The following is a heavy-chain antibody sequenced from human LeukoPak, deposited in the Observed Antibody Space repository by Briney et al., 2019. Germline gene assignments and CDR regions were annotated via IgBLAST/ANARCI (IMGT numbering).Heavy chain of an antibody. CDR3: AIFQGATTSNYYGMDV. D-gene: IGHD1-26*01. V-gene: IGHV3-23*01. J-gene: IGHJ6*02. CDR1: GFTFSSYA. CDR2: ISGSGGST. Sequence: GGSLRLSCAASGFTFSSYAMSWVRQAPGKGLEWVSAISGSGGSTYYADSVKGRFTISRDNSKNTLYLQMNSLRAEDTAVYYCAIFQGATTSNYYGMDVWGQGTTVTVSS.